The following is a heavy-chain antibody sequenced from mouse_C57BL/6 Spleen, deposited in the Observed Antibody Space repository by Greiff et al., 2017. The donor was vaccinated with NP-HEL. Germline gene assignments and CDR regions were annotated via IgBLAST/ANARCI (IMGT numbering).Heavy chain of an antibody. CDR1: GYTFISYW. J-gene: IGHJ4*01. Sequence: QVQLQQPGAELVKPGASVKMSCKASGYTFISYWITWVKQRPGQGLEWIGDIYPGSGSTNYNEKFKSKATLTVDTSSSTAYMQLSSLTSEDSAVYYCARTDGTVYYAMDYWGQGTSVTVSS. CDR3: ARTDGTVYYAMDY. CDR2: IYPGSGST. D-gene: IGHD1-1*01. V-gene: IGHV1-55*01.